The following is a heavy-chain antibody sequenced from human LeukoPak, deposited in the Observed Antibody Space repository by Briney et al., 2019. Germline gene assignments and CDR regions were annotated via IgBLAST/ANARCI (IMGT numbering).Heavy chain of an antibody. Sequence: GRSLRLSCAPSGFTFSSYGMHWVRQAPGKGLEWVAVIWYVGSNKYYADSVKGRFTISRDNSKNTLYLQMNSLRAEDTAVYYCARGSVKQWLARDWFDPWGQGTLVTISS. J-gene: IGHJ5*02. V-gene: IGHV3-33*01. CDR1: GFTFSSYG. CDR2: IWYVGSNK. CDR3: ARGSVKQWLARDWFDP. D-gene: IGHD6-19*01.